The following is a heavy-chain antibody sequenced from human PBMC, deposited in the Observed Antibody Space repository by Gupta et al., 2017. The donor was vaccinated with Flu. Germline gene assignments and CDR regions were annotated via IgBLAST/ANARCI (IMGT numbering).Heavy chain of an antibody. D-gene: IGHD2-8*01. CDR3: ARDGCSSGVCYPSPENWFDP. V-gene: IGHV3-23*01. CDR2: IADGGAST. J-gene: IGHJ5*02. Sequence: GGSWRLSLTASGFIFSSLVMSWVRQAPGKGLECVSGIADGGASTYYADPVRGRLTITRDDSKNTLYLQMDSLRDEDAAVYYCARDGCSSGVCYPSPENWFDPWGQGTLVIVSS. CDR1: GFIFSSLV.